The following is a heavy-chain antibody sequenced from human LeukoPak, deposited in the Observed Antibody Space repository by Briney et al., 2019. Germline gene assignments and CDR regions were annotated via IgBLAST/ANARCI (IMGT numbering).Heavy chain of an antibody. Sequence: SETLSLTCTVSGGSISSYYWSWIRQPPGKGLEWIGYIYHSGSTYYNPSLKSRVTISVDRSRNQFSLKLSSVTAADTAVYYCARSTTDGMDVWGQGTTVTVSS. V-gene: IGHV4-59*12. CDR1: GGSISSYY. CDR3: ARSTTDGMDV. CDR2: IYHSGST. J-gene: IGHJ6*02. D-gene: IGHD4-17*01.